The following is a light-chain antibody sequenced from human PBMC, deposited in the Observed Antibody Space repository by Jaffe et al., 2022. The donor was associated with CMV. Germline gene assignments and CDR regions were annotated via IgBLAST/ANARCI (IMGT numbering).Light chain of an antibody. J-gene: IGLJ2*01. CDR2: GKD. Sequence: SSELTQDPAVSVALGQTVRITCQGDSLRTYYASWYQQKPGQAPVLVVYGKDFRPSGIPDRFSGSTSGNTASLTVTGAQAEDEADYYCNSRDSSSHHLVVFGGGTRLTVL. CDR3: NSRDSSSHHLVV. V-gene: IGLV3-19*01. CDR1: SLRTYY.